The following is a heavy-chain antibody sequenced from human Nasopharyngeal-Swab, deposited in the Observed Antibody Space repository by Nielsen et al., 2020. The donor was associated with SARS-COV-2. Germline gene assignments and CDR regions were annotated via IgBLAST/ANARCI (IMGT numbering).Heavy chain of an antibody. V-gene: IGHV1-69*04. J-gene: IGHJ2*01. CDR3: AREKGLLYYVEYWYFDL. Sequence: SEKVSCKASGGTFSSYAISWVRQAPGQGLEWTGRILPILGIANYAQKFQGRVTITADKSTSTAYIDMSSLRSEDTAVYYCAREKGLLYYVEYWYFDLWGRGTLVTVSS. D-gene: IGHD4-17*01. CDR1: GGTFSSYA. CDR2: ILPILGIA.